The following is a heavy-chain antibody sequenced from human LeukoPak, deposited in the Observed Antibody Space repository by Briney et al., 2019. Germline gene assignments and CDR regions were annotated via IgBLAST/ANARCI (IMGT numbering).Heavy chain of an antibody. Sequence: LETLSLTCTVSGGSISSYYWSWIRQPPGKGLEWIGHIFYGGSAYYTPSLMGRVTISVDASSNQFSLELTSLTAADTAVYYCARVVRYYDSRGYYNTPYYFDSWGQGTLVTVSS. D-gene: IGHD3-22*01. CDR1: GGSISSYY. CDR3: ARVVRYYDSRGYYNTPYYFDS. CDR2: IFYGGSA. V-gene: IGHV4-59*12. J-gene: IGHJ4*02.